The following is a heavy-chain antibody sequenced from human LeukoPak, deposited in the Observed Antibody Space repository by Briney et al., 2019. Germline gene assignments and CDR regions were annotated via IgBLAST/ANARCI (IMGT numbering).Heavy chain of an antibody. CDR3: ARGLRIAAHPDY. D-gene: IGHD6-6*01. V-gene: IGHV4-59*12. CDR1: GGSISSYY. CDR2: IYYSGST. J-gene: IGHJ4*02. Sequence: SETLSLTCTVSGGSISSYYWSWIRQPPGKGLEWIGYIYYSGSTNYNPSLKSRVTISVDTSKNQFSLKLSSVTAADTAVYYCARGLRIAAHPDYWGQGTLVTVSS.